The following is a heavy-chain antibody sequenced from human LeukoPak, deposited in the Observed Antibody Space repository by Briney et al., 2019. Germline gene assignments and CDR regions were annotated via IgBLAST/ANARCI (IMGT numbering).Heavy chain of an antibody. CDR1: GFTFDDYA. Sequence: GGSLRLSCAASGFTFDDYAMHWVRQAPGKGLEWVSSISSSSSYIYYADSVKGRFTISRDNAKNSLYLQMNSLRAEDTAVYYCARDGLSSGFGELFPYDYWGQGTLVTVSS. D-gene: IGHD3-10*01. V-gene: IGHV3-21*01. CDR2: ISSSSSYI. J-gene: IGHJ4*02. CDR3: ARDGLSSGFGELFPYDY.